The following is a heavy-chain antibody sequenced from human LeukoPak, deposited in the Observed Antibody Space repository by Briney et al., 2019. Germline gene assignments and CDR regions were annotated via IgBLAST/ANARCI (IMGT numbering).Heavy chain of an antibody. Sequence: SETLSLTCAVYGGSFSGYYWSWVRQPPGKGLEWIGEIVHSGNTKYNPSLKSRVTISVDTSKNQFSLNLTSVTAADTAVYYCARFGSSTWYKGAFDIWGQGTMVTVAS. CDR3: ARFGSSTWYKGAFDI. CDR2: IVHSGNT. V-gene: IGHV4-34*12. CDR1: GGSFSGYY. J-gene: IGHJ3*02. D-gene: IGHD6-13*01.